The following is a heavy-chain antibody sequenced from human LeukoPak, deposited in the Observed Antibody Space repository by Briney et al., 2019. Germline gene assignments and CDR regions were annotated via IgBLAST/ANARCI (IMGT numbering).Heavy chain of an antibody. V-gene: IGHV4-4*02. CDR3: ARSYDILTPTLGY. CDR2: IYHSGST. J-gene: IGHJ4*02. Sequence: PSGTLSLTCAVSGGSISSSNWWSWVRQPPGKGLEWIGEIYHSGSTNYNPSLKSRVTISVDKSKNRFSLKLSSVTAADTAVYYCARSYDILTPTLGYWGQGTLVTVSS. D-gene: IGHD3-9*01. CDR1: GGSISSSNW.